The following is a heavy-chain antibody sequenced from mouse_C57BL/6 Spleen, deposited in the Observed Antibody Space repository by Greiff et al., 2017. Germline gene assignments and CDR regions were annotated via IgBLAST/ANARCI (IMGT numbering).Heavy chain of an antibody. D-gene: IGHD2-1*01. J-gene: IGHJ1*03. Sequence: EVKLEESGPGLVKPSQSLSLTCSVTGYSITSGYYWNWIRQFPGNKLEWMGYISYDGSNNYNPSLKNRISITRDTSKNQFFLKLNSVTTEDTATYYCAREGNYWYFDVWGTGTTVTVSS. CDR2: ISYDGSN. V-gene: IGHV3-6*01. CDR1: GYSITSGYY. CDR3: AREGNYWYFDV.